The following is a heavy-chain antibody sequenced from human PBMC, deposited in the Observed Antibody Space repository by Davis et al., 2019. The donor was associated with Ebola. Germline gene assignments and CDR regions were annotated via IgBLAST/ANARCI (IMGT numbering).Heavy chain of an antibody. Sequence: GESLKISCAASGFTFSDSYMSWIRQAPGKGLEWVSYISFSGRITDYADSVKGRFTISRDNAKSSLYLQMNSLRAEDTAVYYCASYVAVAGFIYWGQGTLVTVSS. CDR1: GFTFSDSY. V-gene: IGHV3-11*01. D-gene: IGHD6-19*01. CDR3: ASYVAVAGFIY. J-gene: IGHJ4*02. CDR2: ISFSGRIT.